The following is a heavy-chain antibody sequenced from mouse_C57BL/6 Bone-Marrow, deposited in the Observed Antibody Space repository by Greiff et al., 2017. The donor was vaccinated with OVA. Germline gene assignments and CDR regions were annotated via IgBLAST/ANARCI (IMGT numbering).Heavy chain of an antibody. J-gene: IGHJ1*03. V-gene: IGHV5-17*01. D-gene: IGHD4-1*01. Sequence: DVKLVESGGGLVKPGGSLKLSCAASGFTFSDYGMHWVRQAPEKGLEWVAYISSGSSTIYYADTVKGRFTISRDNAKNTLFLQMTSLRSEDTAMYYCARRDNWKYFDVWGTGTTVTVSS. CDR2: ISSGSSTI. CDR1: GFTFSDYG. CDR3: ARRDNWKYFDV.